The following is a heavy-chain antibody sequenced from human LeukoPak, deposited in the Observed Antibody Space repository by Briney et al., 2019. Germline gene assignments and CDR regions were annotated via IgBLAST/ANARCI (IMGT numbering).Heavy chain of an antibody. D-gene: IGHD6-13*01. Sequence: SETLSLTCTVSGGSISSSTYFWGWIRQPPGKGLQWIGSIDYSGSTYSNPSLKSRVTISADTSKNQFSLKLSSVTAADTAVYYCATYGDSSIRNVDSWGQGTLVTVSS. J-gene: IGHJ4*02. V-gene: IGHV4-39*01. CDR1: GGSISSSTYF. CDR2: IDYSGST. CDR3: ATYGDSSIRNVDS.